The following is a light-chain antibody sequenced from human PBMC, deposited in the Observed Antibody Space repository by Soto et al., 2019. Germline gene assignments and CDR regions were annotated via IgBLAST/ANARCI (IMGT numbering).Light chain of an antibody. J-gene: IGKJ2*01. Sequence: EIVLTQSPATLSLSPGERATLSCRASQSVSSYLAWYQQKPGQAPRLLIYDASTRATGIPARFSGSGSWTAFTLTISSLEHEEFAVYYYQQRSNWTRYTFGQGTKLEIK. CDR1: QSVSSY. CDR3: QQRSNWTRYT. V-gene: IGKV3-11*01. CDR2: DAS.